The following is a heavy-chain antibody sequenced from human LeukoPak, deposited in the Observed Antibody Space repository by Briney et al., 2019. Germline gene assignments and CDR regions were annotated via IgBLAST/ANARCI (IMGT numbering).Heavy chain of an antibody. Sequence: SETLSLTCTVSGGSISSGNYYWSWIRQHPGKGLEWIGYIYYSGSTYYNPSLKSRVTISVDTSKNQFSLKLSSVTAADTAVYYCARVITMVRGGGVRLFDYWGQGTLVTVSS. V-gene: IGHV4-30-4*08. D-gene: IGHD3-10*01. J-gene: IGHJ4*02. CDR1: GGSISSGNYY. CDR2: IYYSGST. CDR3: ARVITMVRGGGVRLFDY.